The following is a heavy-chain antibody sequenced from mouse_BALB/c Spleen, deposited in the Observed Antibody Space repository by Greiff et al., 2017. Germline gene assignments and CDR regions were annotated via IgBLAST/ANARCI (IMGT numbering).Heavy chain of an antibody. Sequence: EVKLVESGPGLVKPSQSLSLTCTVTGYSITSDYAWNWIRQFPGNKLEWMGYISYSGSTSYNPSLKSRISITRDTSKNQFFLQLNSVTTEDTATYYCAKLPWFAYWGQGTLVTVSA. CDR2: ISYSGST. CDR1: GYSITSDYA. CDR3: AKLPWFAY. V-gene: IGHV3-2*02. J-gene: IGHJ3*01.